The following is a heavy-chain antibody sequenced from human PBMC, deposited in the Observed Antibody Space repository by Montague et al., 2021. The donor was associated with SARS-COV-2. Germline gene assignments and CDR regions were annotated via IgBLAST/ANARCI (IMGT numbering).Heavy chain of an antibody. D-gene: IGHD2-21*02. CDR3: ARAYCGGDCHVGP. J-gene: IGHJ5*02. CDR2: IYDSGSA. CDR1: VGSISNYY. V-gene: IGHV4-59*01. Sequence: SETLSLTCTVSVGSISNYYWTWVRQPPGKGLEWIGYIYDSGSANYNPSLKSRSTISVDTSNNQFSLRQSSVTAADTAVYYCARAYCGGDCHVGPWGQGILVTVSS.